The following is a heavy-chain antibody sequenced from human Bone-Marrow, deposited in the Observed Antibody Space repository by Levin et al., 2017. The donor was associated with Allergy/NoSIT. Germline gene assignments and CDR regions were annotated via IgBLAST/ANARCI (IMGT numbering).Heavy chain of an antibody. D-gene: IGHD6-6*01. CDR2: IRQDGGET. CDR1: GFSFSNFW. CDR3: ARYRTSSVGYYFDL. V-gene: IGHV3-7*01. Sequence: GGSLRLSGAASGFSFSNFWMSWVRQAPGKGLEWVTHIRQDGGETFSVDSVKGRFTISRDNGNSSLYLQMNNLRAEDTAVYFCARYRTSSVGYYFDLWGQGALVTVSS. J-gene: IGHJ4*02.